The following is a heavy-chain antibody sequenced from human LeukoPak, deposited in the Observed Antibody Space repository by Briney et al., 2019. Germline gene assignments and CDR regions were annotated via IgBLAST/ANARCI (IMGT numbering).Heavy chain of an antibody. CDR2: IYYSGST. J-gene: IGHJ6*03. D-gene: IGHD2-2*01. Sequence: PSETLSLTCTVSGGSISSSSYYWGWIRQPPGKGLEWIGSIYYSGSTYYNPSLKSRVTISVDTSKNQFSLKLSSVTAADTAVYYCARTIGYCSSTSCYGGGYYYRDVWGKGTTVTVSS. V-gene: IGHV4-39*01. CDR1: GGSISSSSYY. CDR3: ARTIGYCSSTSCYGGGYYYRDV.